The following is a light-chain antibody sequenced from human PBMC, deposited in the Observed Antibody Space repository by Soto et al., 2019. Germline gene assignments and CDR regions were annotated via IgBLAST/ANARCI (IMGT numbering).Light chain of an antibody. Sequence: QSVLTQPRSVSGSPGQSVTISCTGTGNDVGAYNYVSWYQQHPGRPPKLMIYDVTKWPSGVPERFSGSKSGNTASLTISGLQAEDEAHYFCCSYAGGYIYLFGTGTKGTVL. CDR3: CSYAGGYIYL. J-gene: IGLJ1*01. CDR2: DVT. CDR1: GNDVGAYNY. V-gene: IGLV2-11*01.